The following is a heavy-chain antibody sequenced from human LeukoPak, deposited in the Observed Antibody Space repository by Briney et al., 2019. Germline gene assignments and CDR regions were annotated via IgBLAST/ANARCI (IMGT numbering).Heavy chain of an antibody. J-gene: IGHJ4*02. V-gene: IGHV4-4*02. Sequence: PSETLSLTCVVSGDSISTRNYWNWVRQPPGKGLDWIGEISHGGGTKYNPSLKNRVTISKDNSKNEFSLKLNSVTAADTAVYYCTRSAGWWSYDYWGQGALVTVSS. CDR1: GDSISTRNY. CDR2: ISHGGGT. D-gene: IGHD3-16*01. CDR3: TRSAGWWSYDY.